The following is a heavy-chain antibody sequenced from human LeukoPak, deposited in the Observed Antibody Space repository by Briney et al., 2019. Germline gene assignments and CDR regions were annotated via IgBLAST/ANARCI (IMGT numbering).Heavy chain of an antibody. D-gene: IGHD1-26*01. CDR3: ARDRFPPGEVYSGSYAD. CDR2: INPSGGST. CDR1: GYTFTGYY. J-gene: IGHJ4*02. V-gene: IGHV1-46*01. Sequence: GASVKVSCKASGYTFTGYYMHWVRQAPGQGLEWMGIINPSGGSTSYAQKFQGRVTMTRDMSTSTVYMELSSLRSEDTAVYYCARDRFPPGEVYSGSYADWGQGTLVTVSS.